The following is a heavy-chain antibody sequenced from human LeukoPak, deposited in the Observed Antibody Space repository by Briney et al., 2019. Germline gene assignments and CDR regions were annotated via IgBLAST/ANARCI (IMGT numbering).Heavy chain of an antibody. CDR2: ISAYSGDT. Sequence: GASVKVSCKASGYTFINYGISWVRQAPGQGLEWMGWISAYSGDTNYTQKVQGRLTMTTDTSTSTAYMELRNLRSDDTAVYYCARDADGGLIYDYWGQGTLVTVSS. CDR3: ARDADGGLIYDY. CDR1: GYTFINYG. J-gene: IGHJ4*02. V-gene: IGHV1-18*01. D-gene: IGHD3/OR15-3a*01.